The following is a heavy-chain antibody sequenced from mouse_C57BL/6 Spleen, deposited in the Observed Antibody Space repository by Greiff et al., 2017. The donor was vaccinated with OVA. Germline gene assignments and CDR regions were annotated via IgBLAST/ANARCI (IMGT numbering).Heavy chain of an antibody. J-gene: IGHJ3*01. CDR2: IHPNSGST. CDR1: GYTFTSYW. V-gene: IGHV1-64*01. Sequence: QVQLQQPGAELVKPGASVKLSCKASGYTFTSYWMHWVKQRPGQGLEWIGMIHPNSGSTNYNEKFKSKATLTVDKSSSTAYMQLSSLTSEDSAVYYGAREGDYDEGFAYWGQGTLVTVSA. CDR3: AREGDYDEGFAY. D-gene: IGHD2-4*01.